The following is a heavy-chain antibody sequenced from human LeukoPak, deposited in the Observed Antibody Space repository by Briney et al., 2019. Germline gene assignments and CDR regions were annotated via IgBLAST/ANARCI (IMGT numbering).Heavy chain of an antibody. CDR1: GFTFSSYA. V-gene: IGHV3-30*04. J-gene: IGHJ3*02. Sequence: GGSLRLSCAASGFTFSSYAMHWVRQAPGKGLEWVAVISYDGSNKYYADSVKGRFTISRDNSKNTLYLQMNSLRAEDTAVYYCARARQRITMIVVVEHAFDIWGRGTMVTVSS. CDR2: ISYDGSNK. D-gene: IGHD3-22*01. CDR3: ARARQRITMIVVVEHAFDI.